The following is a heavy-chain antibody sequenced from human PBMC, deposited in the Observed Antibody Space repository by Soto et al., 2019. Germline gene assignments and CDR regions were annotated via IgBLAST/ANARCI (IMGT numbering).Heavy chain of an antibody. Sequence: SETLSLTCTVSGGSLSSYYWTWIRQSPGKGLEWIGYVYFSGNTNYNPSLKSRVTISIDTSKNQFSLRLASVTAADTAFYYCGSVRPSGYVLSWGQGTLVTV. CDR3: GSVRPSGYVLS. D-gene: IGHD6-25*01. CDR2: VYFSGNT. CDR1: GGSLSSYY. J-gene: IGHJ5*02. V-gene: IGHV4-59*01.